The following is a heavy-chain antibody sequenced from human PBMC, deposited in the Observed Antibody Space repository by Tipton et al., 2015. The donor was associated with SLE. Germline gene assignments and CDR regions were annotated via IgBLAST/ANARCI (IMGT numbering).Heavy chain of an antibody. CDR2: IYPGDPET. J-gene: IGHJ3*01. D-gene: IGHD3-16*01. CDR1: GYTFINSW. Sequence: QLVQSGAEMKKPGESLKISCKGSGYTFINSWLGWVRQMPGKGLEWVGVIYPGDPETRYSPTFEGHVTISTDKSVSTAYLYWAHVEASDSGIYYCAKRGGEWNAALYTFDVWGQGTAVTVPS. V-gene: IGHV5-51*03. CDR3: AKRGGEWNAALYTFDV.